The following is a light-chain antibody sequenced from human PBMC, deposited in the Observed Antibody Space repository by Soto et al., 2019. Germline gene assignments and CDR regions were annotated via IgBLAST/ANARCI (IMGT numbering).Light chain of an antibody. J-gene: IGKJ3*01. CDR1: QSISSW. Sequence: DIQMTQSPSTLSASVGDRVTITCRASQSISSWLAWYQQKPGKAPKLLIYKASTLKSGVPSRFSGSGSGTEFTLTISSLQPEDFATYYCQQLDSYPRTFGSGTKVDIK. CDR2: KAS. V-gene: IGKV1-5*03. CDR3: QQLDSYPRT.